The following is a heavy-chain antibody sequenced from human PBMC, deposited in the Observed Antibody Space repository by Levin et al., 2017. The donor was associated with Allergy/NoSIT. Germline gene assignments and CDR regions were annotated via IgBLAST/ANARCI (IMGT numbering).Heavy chain of an antibody. D-gene: IGHD3-22*01. CDR1: GGSISSYY. CDR2: FYTSGIT. J-gene: IGHJ2*01. Sequence: KASETLSLTCTVSGGSISSYYWSWIRQPAGKGLEWIGRFYTSGITNYNPSLKSRVTMSVDTSKNQFSLKLGSVTAADTAGYYCASADSSGQYYWYFDLWGRGTLVTVSS. CDR3: ASADSSGQYYWYFDL. V-gene: IGHV4-4*07.